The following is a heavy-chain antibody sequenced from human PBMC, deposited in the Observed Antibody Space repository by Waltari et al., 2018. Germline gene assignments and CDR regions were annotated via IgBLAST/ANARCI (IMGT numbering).Heavy chain of an antibody. CDR3: ARGDYGDYLDY. Sequence: QVQLQESGPGLVKPSETLSITCTVSGGSISSYYWSWIRQPPGKGLEWIGYIYYSGSTNYNPSLKSRVTISVDTSKNQFSLKLSSVTAADTAVYYCARGDYGDYLDYWGQGTLVTVSS. V-gene: IGHV4-59*01. CDR1: GGSISSYY. CDR2: IYYSGST. D-gene: IGHD4-17*01. J-gene: IGHJ4*02.